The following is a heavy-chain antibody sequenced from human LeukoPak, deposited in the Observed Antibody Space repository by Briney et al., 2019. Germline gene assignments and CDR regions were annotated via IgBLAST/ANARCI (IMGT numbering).Heavy chain of an antibody. CDR2: IISNGGST. D-gene: IGHD3-22*01. Sequence: QPGGSLRLSCAASGFTFSSYAMHWVRQAPGKGLEYVSAIISNGGSTYYANSVKGRFTISRDNSKNTLYLQMGSLRAEDMAVYYCARANKGGSPYYYDSSGYYYMDVWGKGTTVTVSS. V-gene: IGHV3-64*01. CDR1: GFTFSSYA. J-gene: IGHJ6*03. CDR3: ARANKGGSPYYYDSSGYYYMDV.